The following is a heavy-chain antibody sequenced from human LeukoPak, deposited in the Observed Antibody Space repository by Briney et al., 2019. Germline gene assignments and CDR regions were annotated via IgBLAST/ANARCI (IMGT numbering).Heavy chain of an antibody. D-gene: IGHD6-19*01. Sequence: GGSLRLSCAASGFTFSSYSMNWVRQAPGKGLEWVSSISSSSSYIYYADSVKGRFTISRDNAKNSLYLQMNSLRAEDKAVYYCARDNKNFGIAVAGSWGQGTLVTVSS. CDR2: ISSSSSYI. J-gene: IGHJ5*02. CDR1: GFTFSSYS. CDR3: ARDNKNFGIAVAGS. V-gene: IGHV3-21*01.